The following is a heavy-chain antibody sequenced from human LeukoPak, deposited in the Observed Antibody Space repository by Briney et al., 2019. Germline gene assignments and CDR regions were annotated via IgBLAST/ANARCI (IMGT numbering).Heavy chain of an antibody. CDR3: ARELPYDILWYYYGMDV. CDR2: INWNGGST. D-gene: IGHD3-22*01. V-gene: IGHV3-20*04. CDR1: GFTFDDYG. J-gene: IGHJ6*02. Sequence: PGGSLRLSCAASGFTFDDYGMSWVRQAPGKGLEWVSGINWNGGSTGYADSVKGRFTISRDNSKNTLYLQMNSLRAEDTAVYYCARELPYDILWYYYGMDVWGQGTTVTVSS.